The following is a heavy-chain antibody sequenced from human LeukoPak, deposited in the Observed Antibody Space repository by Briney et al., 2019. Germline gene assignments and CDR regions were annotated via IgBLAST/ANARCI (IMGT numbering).Heavy chain of an antibody. CDR2: IYYSGST. CDR3: ARGPAMIVVAKGAFDI. D-gene: IGHD3-22*01. V-gene: IGHV4-59*12. J-gene: IGHJ3*02. CDR1: GGSISSYY. Sequence: SETLSLTCTVSGGSISSYYWSWIRQPPGKGLEWIGYIYYSGSTNYNPSLKSRVTMSVDTSKNQFSLKLTSVTAADTAVYYCARGPAMIVVAKGAFDIWGQGTMVTVSS.